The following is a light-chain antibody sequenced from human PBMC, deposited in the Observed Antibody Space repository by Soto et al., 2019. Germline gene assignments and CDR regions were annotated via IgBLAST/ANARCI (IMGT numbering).Light chain of an antibody. CDR3: QHYGTSPFT. V-gene: IGKV3-20*01. CDR1: QSVSSSY. J-gene: IGKJ3*01. Sequence: ELVLTQSPGTLSLSPGERVTLSCRASQSVSSSYLAWYQQKPGQAPRLLIYGASNRATGIPDRFSGSGSGPDFTLNISRLEPEDFAVYYCQHYGTSPFTFGPGTKVDIK. CDR2: GAS.